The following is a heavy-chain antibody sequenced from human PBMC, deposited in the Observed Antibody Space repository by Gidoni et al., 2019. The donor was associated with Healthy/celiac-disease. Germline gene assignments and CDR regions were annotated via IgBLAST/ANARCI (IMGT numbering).Heavy chain of an antibody. CDR1: GFTFSGSA. D-gene: IGHD2-2*01. J-gene: IGHJ3*02. CDR2: IRSKANSYAT. V-gene: IGHV3-73*02. Sequence: EVQLVESGGGLVQPGGSLKLSCAASGFTFSGSAMHWVRQASGKGLEWVGRIRSKANSYATAYAASVKGRFTISRDDSKNTAYLQMNSLKTEDTAVYYCTSPTWFSARAYRGSTSYAFDIWGQGTMVTVSS. CDR3: TSPTWFSARAYRGSTSYAFDI.